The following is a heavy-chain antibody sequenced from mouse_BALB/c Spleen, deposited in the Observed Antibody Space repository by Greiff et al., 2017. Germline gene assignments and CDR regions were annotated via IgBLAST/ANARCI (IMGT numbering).Heavy chain of an antibody. Sequence: QVQLQQSGAELARPGASVKLSCKASGYTFTSYWMQWVKQRPGQGLEWIGAIYPGDGDTRYTQKFKGKATLTADKSSSTAYMQLSSLASEDSAVYYCARGWDSPFAYWGQGTLVTVSA. CDR1: GYTFTSYW. J-gene: IGHJ3*01. D-gene: IGHD4-1*01. CDR2: IYPGDGDT. CDR3: ARGWDSPFAY. V-gene: IGHV1-87*01.